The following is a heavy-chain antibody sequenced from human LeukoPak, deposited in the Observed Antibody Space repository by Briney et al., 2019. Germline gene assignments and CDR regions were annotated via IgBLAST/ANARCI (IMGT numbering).Heavy chain of an antibody. CDR1: GGSVSSSNYY. CDR2: ILHSGST. CDR3: ARAGGIRGSALDLDY. Sequence: SETLSLTCTVAGGSVSSSNYYWSWIRQPPGKGLEWIGYILHSGSTNYNPSLKSRVTISLDTSMDQFCLKLNSVTAADTAVYYCARAGGIRGSALDLDYWGQGTLVTVSS. J-gene: IGHJ4*02. V-gene: IGHV4-61*01. D-gene: IGHD3-10*01.